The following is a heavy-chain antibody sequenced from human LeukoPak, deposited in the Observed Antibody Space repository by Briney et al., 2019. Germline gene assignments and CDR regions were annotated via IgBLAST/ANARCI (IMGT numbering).Heavy chain of an antibody. J-gene: IGHJ4*02. CDR2: ISWNSGSI. V-gene: IGHV3-9*03. Sequence: PGGSLRLSCAASGFTFDDYAMHWVRQAPGKGLEWVSGISWNSGSIGYADSVKGRFTISRDNAKNSLYLQMNSLRAEDMALYYCAKLGGLDYWGQGTLVTVSS. CDR3: AKLGGLDY. CDR1: GFTFDDYA. D-gene: IGHD3-16*01.